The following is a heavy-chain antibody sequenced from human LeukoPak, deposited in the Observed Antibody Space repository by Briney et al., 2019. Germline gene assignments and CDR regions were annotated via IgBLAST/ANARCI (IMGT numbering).Heavy chain of an antibody. V-gene: IGHV3-66*01. Sequence: PGVSLRLSCAASGFTVRTSYMSWVRQGPGKGLEWVSIIYGGGTTDYADSVRGRFTISRDNSKNTLYLQMNSLRAEDTGVYYCARSEDWLWGWAFDIWGQGTMVTVSS. CDR3: ARSEDWLWGWAFDI. CDR2: IYGGGTT. D-gene: IGHD3/OR15-3a*01. J-gene: IGHJ3*02. CDR1: GFTVRTSY.